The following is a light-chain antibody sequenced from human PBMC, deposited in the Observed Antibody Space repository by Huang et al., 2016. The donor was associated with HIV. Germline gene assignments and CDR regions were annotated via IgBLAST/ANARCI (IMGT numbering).Light chain of an antibody. CDR3: QQTYDTPPLT. CDR2: AAS. J-gene: IGKJ4*01. Sequence: DIQMTQSPSSLSASVGDRVIITFRASQSISKYLNWYQHKPGKAPRLLIYAASSLQSGVPSRFSGSGSKTTFTLTSSSLQPEDFATYYCQQTYDTPPLTFGGGTRVDMK. CDR1: QSISKY. V-gene: IGKV1-39*01.